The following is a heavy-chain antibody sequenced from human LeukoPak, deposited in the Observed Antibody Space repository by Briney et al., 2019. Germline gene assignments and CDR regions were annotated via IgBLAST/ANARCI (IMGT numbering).Heavy chain of an antibody. Sequence: GASVKVSCKASGYTFTSYAMHWVRQAPGQRLEWMGWINAGNGNTKYSQKFQGRVTITRDTSASTAYMELSSLRSEDTAVYYCARGLTGYPYYYYGMDVWGQGTTVAVSS. D-gene: IGHD3-9*01. CDR2: INAGNGNT. CDR3: ARGLTGYPYYYYGMDV. CDR1: GYTFTSYA. J-gene: IGHJ6*02. V-gene: IGHV1-3*01.